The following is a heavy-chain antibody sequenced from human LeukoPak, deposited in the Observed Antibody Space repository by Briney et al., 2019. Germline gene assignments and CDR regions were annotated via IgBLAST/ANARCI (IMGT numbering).Heavy chain of an antibody. CDR1: GYTFIGYY. CDR2: INPSGGST. CDR3: ARSSAAAGLIATEHYFDY. D-gene: IGHD6-13*01. V-gene: IGHV1-46*01. Sequence: GASVKVSCKTSGYTFIGYYMHWVRQAPGQGLEWMGIINPSGGSTSYAQKFQGRVTMTRDMSTSTVYMELSSLRSEDTAVYYCARSSAAAGLIATEHYFDYWGQGTLVTVSS. J-gene: IGHJ4*02.